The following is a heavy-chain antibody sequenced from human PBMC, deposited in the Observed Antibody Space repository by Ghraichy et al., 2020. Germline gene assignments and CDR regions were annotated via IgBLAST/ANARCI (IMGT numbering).Heavy chain of an antibody. CDR2: INDDGGEK. V-gene: IGHV3-7*01. CDR3: TGYSSAWSWTGYFKD. D-gene: IGHD6-13*01. J-gene: IGHJ1*01. CDR1: GFTFSNYS. Sequence: GGSLRLSCAASGFTFSNYSMSWVRQAPGKGLEWVSNINDDGGEKYYVDSVKGRFTISRDNAKNSLYLQMNSLSDDDTAIYYCTGYSSAWSWTGYFKDWGQGTMVTVSS.